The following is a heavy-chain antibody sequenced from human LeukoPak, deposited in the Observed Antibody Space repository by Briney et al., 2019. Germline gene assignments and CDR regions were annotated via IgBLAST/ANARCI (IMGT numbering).Heavy chain of an antibody. CDR2: INWNGGST. J-gene: IGHJ4*02. CDR1: GFTFDDYG. V-gene: IGHV3-20*04. D-gene: IGHD3-10*01. Sequence: PGGSLRLSCAASGFTFDDYGMGWVRQAPGKGLEWVSGINWNGGSTGYADSVKGRFTISRDNAKNSLYLQMNSLRAEDTALYYCARVRVSVYYGSGSYPYYFDYWGQGTLVTVSS. CDR3: ARVRVSVYYGSGSYPYYFDY.